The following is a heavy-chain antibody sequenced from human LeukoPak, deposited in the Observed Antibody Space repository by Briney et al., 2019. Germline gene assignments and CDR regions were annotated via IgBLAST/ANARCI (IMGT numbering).Heavy chain of an antibody. CDR1: GFTFSSYS. CDR2: IRYDGSNK. Sequence: KPGGSLRLSCAASGFTFSSYSMNWVRQAPGKGLEWVAFIRYDGSNKYYADSVKGRFTISRDNSKNTLYLQMNSLRAEDTAVYYCAKWGTYEAAAGTPPYYYYYMDVWGKGTTVTISS. V-gene: IGHV3-30*02. CDR3: AKWGTYEAAAGTPPYYYYYMDV. J-gene: IGHJ6*03. D-gene: IGHD6-13*01.